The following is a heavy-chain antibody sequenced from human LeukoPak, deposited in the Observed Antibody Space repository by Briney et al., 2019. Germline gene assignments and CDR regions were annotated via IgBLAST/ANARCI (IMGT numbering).Heavy chain of an antibody. D-gene: IGHD5-18*01. CDR1: GYTFTSYG. CDR2: ISAYNGNT. Sequence: EASVKVSCKASGYTFTSYGISWVRQAPGQGLEWMGWISAYNGNTNYAQKLQGRVTMTTDTSTSTAYMELRSLRSEDTAVYYCARELYSYGLDYWGQGTLVTVSS. CDR3: ARELYSYGLDY. J-gene: IGHJ4*02. V-gene: IGHV1-18*01.